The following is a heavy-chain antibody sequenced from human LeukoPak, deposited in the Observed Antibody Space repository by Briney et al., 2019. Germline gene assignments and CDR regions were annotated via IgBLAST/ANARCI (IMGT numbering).Heavy chain of an antibody. V-gene: IGHV3-23*01. CDR1: GFTFSSYA. CDR3: AKDHGYCSSTSCTSSGGFDP. CDR2: ISGSGGST. J-gene: IGHJ5*02. D-gene: IGHD2-2*01. Sequence: PGGSLRLSCAASGFTFSSYAMSWVRQAPGKGLEWVSAISGSGGSTYYADSVKGRFTISRDNSKNTLYLQMNSLRAEDTAVYYCAKDHGYCSSTSCTSSGGFDPCGQGTLVTVSS.